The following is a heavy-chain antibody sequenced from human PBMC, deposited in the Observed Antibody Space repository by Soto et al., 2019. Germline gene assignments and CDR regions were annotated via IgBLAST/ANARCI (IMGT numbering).Heavy chain of an antibody. CDR2: IYPGDSDT. Sequence: GESLKISCKGSGYSFTSYWIGCVRQMPGKGLEWMGIIYPGDSDTRYSPSFQGQVTISADKSISTAYLQWSSLKASDTAMYYCASSVAAAGSYYYYGMDVWGQGTTVTVSS. CDR3: ASSVAAAGSYYYYGMDV. J-gene: IGHJ6*02. V-gene: IGHV5-51*01. CDR1: GYSFTSYW. D-gene: IGHD6-13*01.